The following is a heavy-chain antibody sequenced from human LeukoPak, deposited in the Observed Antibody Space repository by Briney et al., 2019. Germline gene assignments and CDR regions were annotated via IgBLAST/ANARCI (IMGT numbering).Heavy chain of an antibody. CDR3: ARDRDCSGTSCYAPFDY. V-gene: IGHV3-64*01. CDR2: ISSNGGST. Sequence: SGGSLRLSCAASGFTFSSYAMHWVRQAPGKGLEYVSAISSNGGSTYYANSVKGRFTISRDNSKNTLYLQMGSLRAEDMAVYYCARDRDCSGTSCYAPFDYWGQGALVTVSS. CDR1: GFTFSSYA. J-gene: IGHJ4*02. D-gene: IGHD2-2*01.